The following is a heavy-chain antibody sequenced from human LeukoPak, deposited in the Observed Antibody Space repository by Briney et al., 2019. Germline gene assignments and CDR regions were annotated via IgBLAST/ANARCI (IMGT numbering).Heavy chain of an antibody. J-gene: IGHJ5*02. CDR3: AKDSRYSSSINYFDP. CDR2: ISGSGGST. V-gene: IGHV3-23*01. D-gene: IGHD6-13*01. CDR1: GSTFSNYA. Sequence: GGSLRLSCAASGSTFSNYAMGWVRQAPGKGLEWVSGISGSGGSTYYADFVKGRFTISRDNSKNTLYLQMNSLRVEDTAVYYCAKDSRYSSSINYFDPWGQGTLVTVSS.